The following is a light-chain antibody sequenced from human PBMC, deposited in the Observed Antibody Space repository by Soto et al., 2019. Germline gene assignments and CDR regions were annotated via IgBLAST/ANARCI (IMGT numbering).Light chain of an antibody. Sequence: QSALTQPPSASGSPGQSVTISCTGTSSDVGAYNYVSWYQQHPGKAPKLMISAVSKRPSGVPDSFSGSKYGNTASLTVSGIQAEDEADYYCSSYAGSNNYVFGTGTKLTVL. CDR2: AVS. V-gene: IGLV2-8*01. CDR3: SSYAGSNNYV. J-gene: IGLJ1*01. CDR1: SSDVGAYNY.